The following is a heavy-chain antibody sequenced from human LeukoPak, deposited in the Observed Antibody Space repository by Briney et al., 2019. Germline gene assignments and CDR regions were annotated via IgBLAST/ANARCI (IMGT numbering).Heavy chain of an antibody. CDR2: INPNSGGT. CDR1: GFTFSSYG. J-gene: IGHJ4*02. D-gene: IGHD6-19*01. V-gene: IGHV1-2*02. Sequence: GGSLRLSCAASGFTFSSYGMHWVRQAPGKGLEWMGWINPNSGGTNYAQKFQGRVTMTRDTSISTAYMELSRLRSDDTAVYYCASSIAVAGILPWGQGTLVTVSS. CDR3: ASSIAVAGILP.